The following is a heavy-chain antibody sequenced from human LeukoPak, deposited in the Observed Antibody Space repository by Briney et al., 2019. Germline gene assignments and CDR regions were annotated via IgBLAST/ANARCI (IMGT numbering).Heavy chain of an antibody. V-gene: IGHV4-39*01. Sequence: SETLSLTCTVSGGSISSSSYYWGWLRQPPGRGLEWVGSIYYSGSTYYNPSLKSRVTISVDTSKNQFSLKLSSVTAADTAVYYCAKARGSSTSLFFDYWGQGTLVTVSS. CDR2: IYYSGST. CDR3: AKARGSSTSLFFDY. CDR1: GGSISSSSYY. J-gene: IGHJ4*02. D-gene: IGHD2-2*01.